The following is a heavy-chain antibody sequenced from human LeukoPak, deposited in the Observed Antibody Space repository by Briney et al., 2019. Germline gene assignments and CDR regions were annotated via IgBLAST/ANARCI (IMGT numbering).Heavy chain of an antibody. CDR1: GGSISSSSYY. Sequence: SETLSLTCTVSGGSISSSSYYWGWIRQPPGKGLEWIGSIYYSGSTYYNPSLKSRVTISVDTSKKQFSLKLSSVTAADTAVYYCARGRTGYLLLPTKKDYSYYYVDVWDKGTTVTVSS. V-gene: IGHV4-39*07. CDR3: ARGRTGYLLLPTKKDYSYYYVDV. D-gene: IGHD2-2*01. J-gene: IGHJ6*03. CDR2: IYYSGST.